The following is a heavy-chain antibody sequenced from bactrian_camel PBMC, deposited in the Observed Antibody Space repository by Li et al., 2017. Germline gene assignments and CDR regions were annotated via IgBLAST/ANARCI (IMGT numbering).Heavy chain of an antibody. CDR3: TASDSPILCAYNY. Sequence: HVQLVESGGGSVQAGGSLRLNCAFDAYTPTSVRMAWFRQAPGKEREGVAAIDTGDGSTYYLNSVKSRFTITQDNAKNMLYLQMNSLQPEDTAMYYCTASDSPILCAYNYWGQGTQVTVS. J-gene: IGHJ4*01. CDR2: IDTGDGST. CDR1: AYTPTSVR. V-gene: IGHV3S1*01.